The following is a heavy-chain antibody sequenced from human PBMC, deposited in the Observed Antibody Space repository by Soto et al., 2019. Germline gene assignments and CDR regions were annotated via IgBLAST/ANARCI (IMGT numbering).Heavy chain of an antibody. Sequence: QVQLQESGPGLVKPSQTLFLTCTVSGVSITSFTYYWSWIRQQPGKALEWIGYIHYSWATYYRMSIKSRLTISVDTSENQLSLRLNSVTGADTAVYYCATIVSRAHRLPGSGGVDNWGQGTLVTVSS. D-gene: IGHD2-2*01. CDR1: GVSITSFTYY. J-gene: IGHJ4*02. CDR2: IHYSWAT. CDR3: ATIVSRAHRLPGSGGVDN. V-gene: IGHV4-31*03.